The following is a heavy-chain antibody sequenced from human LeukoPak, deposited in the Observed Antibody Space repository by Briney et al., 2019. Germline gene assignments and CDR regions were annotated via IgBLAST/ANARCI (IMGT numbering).Heavy chain of an antibody. CDR3: ARVRGYSYSYNY. CDR2: INAGNGNT. D-gene: IGHD5-18*01. Sequence: ASVKVSCKASGYTFTSYAMHWVRQAPGQRLEWMGWINAGNGNTKYSQKFQGRVTITRDTSASTAYMELSSLRSEDTAVYYCARVRGYSYSYNYWGQGTLVTVSS. V-gene: IGHV1-3*01. J-gene: IGHJ4*02. CDR1: GYTFTSYA.